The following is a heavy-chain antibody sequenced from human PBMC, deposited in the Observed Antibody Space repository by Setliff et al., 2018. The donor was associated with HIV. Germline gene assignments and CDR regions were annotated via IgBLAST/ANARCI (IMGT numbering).Heavy chain of an antibody. Sequence: ASVKVSCKASGYTFTTYGISWVRQAPGHGLEWMGWISPYIGHTNYAQNFQGRVTMPIDTSTSTAYMELRSLRSDDTAVYYCARDGWELDRGRADYFDYWGQGTLVTVSS. CDR2: ISPYIGHT. J-gene: IGHJ4*02. CDR3: ARDGWELDRGRADYFDY. CDR1: GYTFTTYG. V-gene: IGHV1-18*01. D-gene: IGHD3-10*01.